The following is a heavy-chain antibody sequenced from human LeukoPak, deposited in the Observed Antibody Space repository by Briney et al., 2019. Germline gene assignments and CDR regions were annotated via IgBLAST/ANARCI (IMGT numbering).Heavy chain of an antibody. D-gene: IGHD3-22*01. J-gene: IGHJ4*02. CDR1: GYTFTSYG. CDR3: ARDYDYYDSSGYYRYFDY. V-gene: IGHV1-18*01. Sequence: SVKVSCKASGYTFTSYGISWVRQAPGQGLAWMGWISAYNGNTNYAQKLQGRVTRTTATSTSTAYMERRSLRSDDTAVYYCARDYDYYDSSGYYRYFDYWGQGALVTVSS. CDR2: ISAYNGNT.